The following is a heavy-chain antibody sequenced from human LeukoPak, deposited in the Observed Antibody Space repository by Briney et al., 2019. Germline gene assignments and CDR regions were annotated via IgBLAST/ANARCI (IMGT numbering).Heavy chain of an antibody. V-gene: IGHV3-15*01. CDR2: LKTKTDGATT. Sequence: GGSLRLSCAASGFAFSNAYMSWVRQAPGKGLEWVGRLKTKTDGATTDYGAPVKGRSTISRDDSKNTLYLEMNSLRTEDTAVYYCTTYRPYSDYWGQGTLVTVSS. CDR1: GFAFSNAY. J-gene: IGHJ4*02. CDR3: TTYRPYSDY. D-gene: IGHD1-26*01.